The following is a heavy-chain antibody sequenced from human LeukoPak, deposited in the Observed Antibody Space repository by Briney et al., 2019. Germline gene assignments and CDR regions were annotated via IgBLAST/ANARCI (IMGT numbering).Heavy chain of an antibody. CDR3: ARVVVGASYYFDY. CDR2: ISAYDGNT. J-gene: IGHJ4*02. V-gene: IGHV1-18*01. Sequence: GASVKVSCKASGYTSNSYGISWVGQAPGHGLEWMGWISAYDGNTHYAQNLQGRVTMTTDTSTSTAYMELRSLRSDDTGVYYGARVVVGASYYFDYWGQGTLVTVSS. CDR1: GYTSNSYG. D-gene: IGHD1-26*01.